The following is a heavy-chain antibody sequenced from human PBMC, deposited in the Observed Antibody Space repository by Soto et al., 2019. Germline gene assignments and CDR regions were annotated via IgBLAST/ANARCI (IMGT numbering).Heavy chain of an antibody. CDR2: ISSNGGST. J-gene: IGHJ4*02. V-gene: IGHV3-64D*08. Sequence: GGSLRLSCSASGFTFSSYAMHWVRQAPGKGLEYVSAISSNGGSTYYADSVKGRFTISRDNSKNTLYLQMSSLRAEDTAVYYCVKDYPLSPMTTVTTFDYWGQGTLVTVSS. CDR1: GFTFSSYA. D-gene: IGHD4-17*01. CDR3: VKDYPLSPMTTVTTFDY.